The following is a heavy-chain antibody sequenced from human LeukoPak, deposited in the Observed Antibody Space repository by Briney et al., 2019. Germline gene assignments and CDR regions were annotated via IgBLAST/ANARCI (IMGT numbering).Heavy chain of an antibody. Sequence: SAPTLVNATQTLTLTCTFTGFSLTTSGMCVSWIRQPPGKALEWLARIAWDDDKYYSTSLKTRLTISKDTSNSQVVLTMTEMDPVDTATYYCARIRRYDSSGYYYVIDYWGQGTLVTVSS. J-gene: IGHJ4*02. CDR2: IAWDDDK. CDR1: GFSLTTSGMC. V-gene: IGHV2-70*11. D-gene: IGHD3-22*01. CDR3: ARIRRYDSSGYYYVIDY.